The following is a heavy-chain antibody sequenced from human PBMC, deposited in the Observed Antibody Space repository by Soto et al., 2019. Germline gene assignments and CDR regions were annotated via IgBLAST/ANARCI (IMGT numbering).Heavy chain of an antibody. Sequence: ASVKVSCKASGYTFTGYYMHWVRQAPGQGLEWMGWINPNSGGTNYAQKFQGWVTMTRDTSISTAYMELSRLRSDDTAVYYCARDLKSGSYGAFDIWGQGTMVTVSS. CDR2: INPNSGGT. CDR1: GYTFTGYY. CDR3: ARDLKSGSYGAFDI. V-gene: IGHV1-2*04. D-gene: IGHD1-26*01. J-gene: IGHJ3*02.